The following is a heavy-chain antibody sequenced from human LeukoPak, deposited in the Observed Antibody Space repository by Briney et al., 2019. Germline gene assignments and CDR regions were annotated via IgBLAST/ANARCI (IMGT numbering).Heavy chain of an antibody. CDR1: GYTFTSYD. Sequence: ASVKVSCKASGYTFTSYDINWVRQAPGQGLEWMGWINPNSGNTGYTQKFQGRVAITRNTSISTAYMELSSLRSEDTAVYYCARRGNYDTNWGQGTMVTVSS. CDR3: ARRGNYDTN. V-gene: IGHV1-8*03. J-gene: IGHJ3*01. CDR2: INPNSGNT. D-gene: IGHD3-9*01.